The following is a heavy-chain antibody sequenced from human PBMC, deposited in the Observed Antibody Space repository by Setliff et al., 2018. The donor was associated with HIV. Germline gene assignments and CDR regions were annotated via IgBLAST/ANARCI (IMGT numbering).Heavy chain of an antibody. CDR2: INSDGSST. J-gene: IGHJ3*02. Sequence: GGSLRLSCAASGFTFSSYSMNWVRQAPGKGLVWVSRINSDGSSTSYADSVKGRFTISRDNAKNSLYLQMNSLRAEDTALYYCAKDILDYYDSSGYFSGGNAFDIWGQGTMVTV. D-gene: IGHD3-22*01. CDR1: GFTFSSYS. V-gene: IGHV3-74*01. CDR3: AKDILDYYDSSGYFSGGNAFDI.